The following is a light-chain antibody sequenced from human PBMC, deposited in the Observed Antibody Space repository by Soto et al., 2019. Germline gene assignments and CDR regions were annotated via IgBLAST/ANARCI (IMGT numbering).Light chain of an antibody. V-gene: IGKV3-11*01. CDR1: QSVSSY. CDR2: DAS. J-gene: IGKJ4*01. Sequence: EIVLTQSPATLSLSPGDRATLSCRASQSVSSYLAWYQQKPGQAPRLLIYDASNRATGIAARFSGSGSGTDFTLTISSLEPEDFAVYYCQQRSNWPPNFGGGTKVEIK. CDR3: QQRSNWPPN.